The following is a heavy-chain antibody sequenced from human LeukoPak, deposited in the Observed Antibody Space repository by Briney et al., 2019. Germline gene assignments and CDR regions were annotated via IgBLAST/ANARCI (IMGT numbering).Heavy chain of an antibody. CDR2: IRSKTHGGTT. V-gene: IGHV3-49*04. J-gene: IGHJ4*02. CDR3: TRDGIPETNWSGYYIDY. CDR1: GFIFGDYA. D-gene: IGHD3-3*01. Sequence: GGSLRLSCTGYGFIFGDYAMGWVRQAPGKGLEWVGFIRSKTHGGTTEFAAPVQGRFSISRDDSKRIAYLQMNSLKTEDTAVYYCTRDGIPETNWSGYYIDYWGQGTLVTVSS.